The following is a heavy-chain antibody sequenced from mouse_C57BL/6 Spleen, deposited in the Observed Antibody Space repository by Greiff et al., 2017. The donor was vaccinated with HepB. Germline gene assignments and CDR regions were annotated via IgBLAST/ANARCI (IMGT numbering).Heavy chain of an antibody. CDR3: VRQGYDGDFGY. V-gene: IGHV10-1*01. J-gene: IGHJ2*01. D-gene: IGHD3-2*02. CDR2: IRSKSNNYAT. CDR1: GFSFNTYA. Sequence: DVKLVESGGGLVQPKGSLKLSCAASGFSFNTYAMNWVRQAPGKGLEWVARIRSKSNNYATYYADSVKDRFTISRDDSESMLYLQMNNLKTEDTAMYYCVRQGYDGDFGYWGQGTTLTVSS.